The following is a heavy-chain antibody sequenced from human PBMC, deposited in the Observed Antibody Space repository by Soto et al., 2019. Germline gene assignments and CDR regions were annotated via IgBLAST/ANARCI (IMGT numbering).Heavy chain of an antibody. CDR1: GYTLTELS. CDR2: FDPEDGET. J-gene: IGHJ4*02. Sequence: GGPVKVSCKVSGYTLTELSMHWVRQAPGKGLEWMGGFDPEDGETIYAQKFQGRVTMTEDTSTDTAYMELSSLRSEDTAVYYCATVSGGHSGSYPFWGQGTLVTVSS. CDR3: ATVSGGHSGSYPF. V-gene: IGHV1-24*01. D-gene: IGHD1-26*01.